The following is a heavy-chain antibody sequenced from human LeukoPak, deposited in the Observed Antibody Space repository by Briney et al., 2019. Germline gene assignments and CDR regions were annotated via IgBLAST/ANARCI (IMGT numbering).Heavy chain of an antibody. D-gene: IGHD3-10*01. Sequence: PSETLSLTCTVSGGSISSYYWSWIRQPPGKGLEWIGSIYHSGSTYYNPSLKSRVTISVDTSKNQFSLKLSSVTAADTAVYYCASHGDPYYFDYWGQGTLVTVSS. V-gene: IGHV4-59*08. CDR3: ASHGDPYYFDY. J-gene: IGHJ4*02. CDR2: IYHSGST. CDR1: GGSISSYY.